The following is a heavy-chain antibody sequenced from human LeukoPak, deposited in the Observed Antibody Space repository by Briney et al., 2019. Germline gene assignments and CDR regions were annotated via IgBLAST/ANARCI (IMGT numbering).Heavy chain of an antibody. CDR2: ISASGSST. V-gene: IGHV3-64*01. CDR1: GFTFSNYA. CDR3: ARSPSYFGSARYYFDS. J-gene: IGHJ4*02. Sequence: QPGGSLRLSCAASGFTFSNYAMHWVRQAPGKGLEYVSAISASGSSTYYANSVKGRFTFSRDNSKNTLYLQVGSLTVEDMAVYYCARSPSYFGSARYYFDSWGRGTLVTVSS. D-gene: IGHD3-10*01.